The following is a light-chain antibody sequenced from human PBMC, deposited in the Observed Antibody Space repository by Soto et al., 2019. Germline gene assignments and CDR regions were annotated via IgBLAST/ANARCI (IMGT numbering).Light chain of an antibody. Sequence: EIVLTESPATLSLSPWEIATLSCRASQSVSSYLAWYHQKPGQAPRLLIYDASNRATGIPARFSGSGSGTDFTLTISSLEPEDFAVHYCQQRSNWPITFGQGTRLEIK. V-gene: IGKV3-11*01. CDR2: DAS. CDR1: QSVSSY. J-gene: IGKJ5*01. CDR3: QQRSNWPIT.